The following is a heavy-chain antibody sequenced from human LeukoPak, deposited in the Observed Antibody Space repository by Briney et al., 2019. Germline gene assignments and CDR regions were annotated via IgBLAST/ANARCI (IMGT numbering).Heavy chain of an antibody. Sequence: SVKVSCKASGGTFSSYAISWVRQAPGQGLEWMGRIIPILGIANYAQKFQGRVTITADKSTSTAYMELSSLRSEDTAVYYCARGIFGGSYGDYWGQGTLVTVSS. J-gene: IGHJ4*02. CDR2: IIPILGIA. D-gene: IGHD3-16*01. CDR1: GGTFSSYA. CDR3: ARGIFGGSYGDY. V-gene: IGHV1-69*04.